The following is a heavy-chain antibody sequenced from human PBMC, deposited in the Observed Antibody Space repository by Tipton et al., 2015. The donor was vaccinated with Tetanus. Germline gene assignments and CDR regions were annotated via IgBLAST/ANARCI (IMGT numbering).Heavy chain of an antibody. D-gene: IGHD3-9*01. V-gene: IGHV3-23*01. J-gene: IGHJ6*02. Sequence: SLRLSCAASGFTFSSDAMTWVRQAPGKGLEWVSAISPTGDETYYADSVEGRFTISRDNSKNTLILQMNSLRAEDTAVYFCAKFLVVITQGYYHTMALWGQEPTVPVS. CDR2: ISPTGDET. CDR1: GFTFSSDA. CDR3: AKFLVVITQGYYHTMAL.